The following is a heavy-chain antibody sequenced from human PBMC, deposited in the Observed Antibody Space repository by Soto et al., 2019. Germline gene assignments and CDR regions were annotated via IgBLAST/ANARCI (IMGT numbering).Heavy chain of an antibody. Sequence: SVKVSCKXSGGTFSSYAISWVRQAPGQGLEWVGGIIPIFGTANYAQKFQGRVTITADESTSTAYMELSSLRSEDTAVYYCARENSPLIAARPENYYYGMDVWGQGATVTVSS. CDR1: GGTFSSYA. J-gene: IGHJ6*02. V-gene: IGHV1-69*13. CDR2: IIPIFGTA. CDR3: ARENSPLIAARPENYYYGMDV. D-gene: IGHD6-6*01.